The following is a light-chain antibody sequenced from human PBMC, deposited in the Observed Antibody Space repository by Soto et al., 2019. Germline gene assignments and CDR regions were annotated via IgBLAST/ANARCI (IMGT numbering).Light chain of an antibody. CDR2: EVS. CDR3: SSYTSDWGV. J-gene: IGLJ1*01. CDR1: SSDVGGYDF. V-gene: IGLV2-14*01. Sequence: QSVLTQPASVSGSPGQSITISCTGTSSDVGGYDFVSWYRHHPGKAPKLIIYEVSTRPSGVSNRFSGSKSGNTASLTISGVQADDEADYYCSSYTSDWGVFGTGTKVTVL.